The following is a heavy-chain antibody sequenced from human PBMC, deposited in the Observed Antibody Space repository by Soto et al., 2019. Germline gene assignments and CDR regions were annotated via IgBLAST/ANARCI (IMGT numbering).Heavy chain of an antibody. D-gene: IGHD2-2*01. CDR1: GGSISSSSYY. CDR3: ASLGYCSSTSCPAPYYYYYYMDV. Sequence: QLQLQESGPGLVKPSETLSLTCTVSGGSISSSSYYWGWIRQPPGKGLEWIGSIYYSGSTYYNPSLKSRVTISADTSKNQFSLKLNSVTAAVTAVYYCASLGYCSSTSCPAPYYYYYYMDVGGKGTTVTVSS. CDR2: IYYSGST. J-gene: IGHJ6*03. V-gene: IGHV4-39*01.